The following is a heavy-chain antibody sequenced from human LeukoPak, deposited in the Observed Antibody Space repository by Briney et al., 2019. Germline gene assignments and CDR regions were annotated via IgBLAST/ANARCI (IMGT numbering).Heavy chain of an antibody. D-gene: IGHD3-22*01. CDR3: ARDRERWLFSY. CDR1: GYSISSGYY. J-gene: IGHJ4*02. V-gene: IGHV4-38-2*02. CDR2: IYHSGGT. Sequence: SETLSLTCAVSGYSISSGYYWGLSRQPPGKGLEWIGTIYHSGGTYYNPPLKSRPTRSLHTSKNQSSLKLTSLTAADTAVYYCARDRERWLFSYWGQGTLVTVS.